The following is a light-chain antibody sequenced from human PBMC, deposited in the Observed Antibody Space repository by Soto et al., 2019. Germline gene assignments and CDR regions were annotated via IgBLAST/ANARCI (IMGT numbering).Light chain of an antibody. Sequence: EIVLTQSPGTLSLSPGERATLSCRASQGVSTNYLGWYQQKPGQSPRLLVYGASRRATGIPDRFSGSGSGTEFSLTISGREAEDVVVYYCQQYCNSPPWTFGQGTKVEIK. CDR1: QGVSTNY. J-gene: IGKJ1*01. CDR2: GAS. V-gene: IGKV3-20*01. CDR3: QQYCNSPPWT.